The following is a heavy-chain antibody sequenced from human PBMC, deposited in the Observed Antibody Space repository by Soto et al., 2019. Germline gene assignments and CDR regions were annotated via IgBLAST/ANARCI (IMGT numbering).Heavy chain of an antibody. J-gene: IGHJ4*02. V-gene: IGHV3-64*01. D-gene: IGHD5-12*01. CDR1: GFTFSSYA. CDR2: ISSNGGST. Sequence: PGGSLRLSCAASGFTFSSYAMHWVRQAPGKGLEYVSAISSNGGSTDYANSVKGRFTISRDNSKSTLYLQMGSLRAEDMAVYYCARGGRGYDFHYWGQGTLVTVS. CDR3: ARGGRGYDFHY.